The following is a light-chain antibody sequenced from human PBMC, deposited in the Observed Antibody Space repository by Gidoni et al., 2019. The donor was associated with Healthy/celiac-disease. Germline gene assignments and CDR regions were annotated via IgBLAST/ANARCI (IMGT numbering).Light chain of an antibody. CDR1: QSVSSN. CDR3: QQYNNWPPYT. Sequence: EIVMTQSPATLSVSPGERATLSCRASQSVSSNLAWYQQKPGQAPRLLIYGASTRATGIPAGFSGSGSGTEFTLTISSLQSEDFAVYYCQQYNNWPPYTFGQGTKLGIK. CDR2: GAS. J-gene: IGKJ2*01. V-gene: IGKV3-15*01.